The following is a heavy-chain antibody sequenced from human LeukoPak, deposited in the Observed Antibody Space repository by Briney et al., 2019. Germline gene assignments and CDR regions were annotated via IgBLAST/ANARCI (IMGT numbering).Heavy chain of an antibody. J-gene: IGHJ4*02. CDR3: ARGSPLAVAAAGTNFDY. Sequence: GGSLRLSCAASGFTFSSYSMNWVRQAPGKGLEWVSYISSSSSTIYYADSVKGRFTISRDNAKNSLYLQMNSLRAEDTAVYYCARGSPLAVAAAGTNFDYWGQGTLVTVSP. CDR1: GFTFSSYS. D-gene: IGHD6-13*01. V-gene: IGHV3-48*04. CDR2: ISSSSSTI.